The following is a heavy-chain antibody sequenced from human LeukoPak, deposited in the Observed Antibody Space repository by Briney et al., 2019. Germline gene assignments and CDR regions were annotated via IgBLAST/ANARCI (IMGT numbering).Heavy chain of an antibody. Sequence: GGSLRLSCAASGFTFSSYAMHWVRQAPGKGLEYVSAVSSNGGSTYYANSVKGRFTISRDNSKNTLYLQMGSLRAEDMAVYYCARGNVLRYRGHYYYYMDVWGKGTTVTVSS. V-gene: IGHV3-64*01. D-gene: IGHD3-9*01. J-gene: IGHJ6*03. CDR3: ARGNVLRYRGHYYYYMDV. CDR1: GFTFSSYA. CDR2: VSSNGGST.